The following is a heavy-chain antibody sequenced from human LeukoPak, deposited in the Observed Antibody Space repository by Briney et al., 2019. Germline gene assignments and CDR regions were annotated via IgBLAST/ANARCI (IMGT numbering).Heavy chain of an antibody. J-gene: IGHJ5*02. CDR3: ARDRVGATTHWFDP. V-gene: IGHV4-38-2*02. CDR2: IYHSGST. Sequence: PSETLSLTCTVSGYSISSGYYWGWIRQPPGKGLEWIGSIYHSGSTYYNPSLKSRVTISVDTSKNQFSLKLSSVTAADTAVYYCARDRVGATTHWFDPWGQGTLVTVSS. D-gene: IGHD1-26*01. CDR1: GYSISSGYY.